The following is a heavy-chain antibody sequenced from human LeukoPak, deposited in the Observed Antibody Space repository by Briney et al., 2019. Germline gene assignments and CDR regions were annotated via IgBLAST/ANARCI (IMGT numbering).Heavy chain of an antibody. CDR1: GGPFSTFY. CDR3: ARSAITATTRSRRYYYYGMDV. CDR2: INHRGST. J-gene: IGHJ6*02. D-gene: IGHD1-7*01. Sequence: PSETLSLTCAVHGGPFSTFYWTWIRQPPGKGLEWIGEINHRGSTSYNPSLKSRVTIAVDTSKNQISLKLRSVTAADTAVYYCARSAITATTRSRRYYYYGMDVWGLGTTVTVSS. V-gene: IGHV4-34*01.